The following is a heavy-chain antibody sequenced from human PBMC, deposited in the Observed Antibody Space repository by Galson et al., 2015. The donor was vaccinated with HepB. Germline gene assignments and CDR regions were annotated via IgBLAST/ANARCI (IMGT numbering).Heavy chain of an antibody. CDR3: ARVLVGATTFITRNYYYGMDV. CDR1: GFTFSSYA. V-gene: IGHV3-30*04. CDR2: ISYDGSNK. J-gene: IGHJ6*02. Sequence: SLRLSCAASGFTFSSYAMHWVRQAPGKGLEWVAVISYDGSNKYYADSVKGRFTISRDNSKNTLYLQMNSLRAEDTAVYYCARVLVGATTFITRNYYYGMDVWGQGTTVTVSS. D-gene: IGHD1-26*01.